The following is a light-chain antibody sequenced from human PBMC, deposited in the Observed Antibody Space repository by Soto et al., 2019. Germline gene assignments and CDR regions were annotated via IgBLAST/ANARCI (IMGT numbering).Light chain of an antibody. V-gene: IGKV3-20*01. CDR2: GAS. Sequence: IVMTQSPATLSVSPGEGATLSCRASQSVSSSYLAWYQQKPXQGPRLLIYGASNRATGIPDSSRRSCPGTDFTITISRLEPEDFALYYCQQYDNSPLTFGGGTKVDIK. J-gene: IGKJ4*01. CDR1: QSVSSSY. CDR3: QQYDNSPLT.